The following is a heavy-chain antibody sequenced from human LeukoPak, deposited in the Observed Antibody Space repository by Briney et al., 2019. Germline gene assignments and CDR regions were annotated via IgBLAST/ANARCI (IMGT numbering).Heavy chain of an antibody. CDR1: GYTFTSYG. Sequence: ASVKVSCKASGYTFTSYGISWVRQAPGQGLAWMGWISAYNGNTNYAQKLQGRVTMTTDTSTSTAYMELRSLRSDDTAVYYCAREGLGYYDILTGYYGGCWFDPWGQGTLVTVSS. J-gene: IGHJ5*02. V-gene: IGHV1-18*01. CDR2: ISAYNGNT. CDR3: AREGLGYYDILTGYYGGCWFDP. D-gene: IGHD3-9*01.